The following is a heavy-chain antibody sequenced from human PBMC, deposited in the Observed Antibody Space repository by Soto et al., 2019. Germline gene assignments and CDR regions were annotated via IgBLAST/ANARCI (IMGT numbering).Heavy chain of an antibody. CDR1: GGSISSSSYY. CDR2: IYYSGST. D-gene: IGHD1-1*01. V-gene: IGHV4-39*01. Sequence: QLQLQESGPGLVKPSETLSLTCTVSGGSISSSSYYWGWIRQPPGKGLEWIGSIYYSGSTYYNPSLKSRVTISVDTSKNQFSLKLSSVTAADTAVYYCARHLDWNFSFFDYWGQGTLVTVSS. J-gene: IGHJ4*02. CDR3: ARHLDWNFSFFDY.